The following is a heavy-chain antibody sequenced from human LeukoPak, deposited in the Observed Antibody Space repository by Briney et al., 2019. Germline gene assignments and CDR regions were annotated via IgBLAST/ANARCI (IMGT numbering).Heavy chain of an antibody. D-gene: IGHD3-22*01. Sequence: SETLSLTCTVSGGSISSYYWSWIRQPPGKGLEWIGYIYYSGSTNYNPSLKSRVTISVDTSKNQFSLKLSSVTAADTAVYYCASRGFNYYDSSGYSDAFDIWGQGTMVTVSS. J-gene: IGHJ3*02. V-gene: IGHV4-59*08. CDR2: IYYSGST. CDR1: GGSISSYY. CDR3: ASRGFNYYDSSGYSDAFDI.